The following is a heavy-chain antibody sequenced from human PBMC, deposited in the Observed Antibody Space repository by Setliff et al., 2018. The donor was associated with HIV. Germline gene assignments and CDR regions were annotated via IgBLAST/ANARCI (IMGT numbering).Heavy chain of an antibody. CDR3: TRWEELWPFDY. J-gene: IGHJ4*02. CDR1: GFTFGDYA. Sequence: GGSLRLSCTASGFTFGDYAMSWVRQAPGKGLEWVGFIGSKAYGGTTEYAASVKGRFTISRDDSKSIAYLQMNSLKTEDTAVYYCTRWEELWPFDYWGQGTLVTVSS. D-gene: IGHD5-18*01. V-gene: IGHV3-49*04. CDR2: IGSKAYGGTT.